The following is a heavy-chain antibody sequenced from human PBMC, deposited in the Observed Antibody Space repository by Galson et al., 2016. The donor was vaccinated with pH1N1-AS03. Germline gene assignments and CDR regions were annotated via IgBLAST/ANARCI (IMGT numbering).Heavy chain of an antibody. CDR1: GFTFSMSY. D-gene: IGHD3-16*01. CDR3: AREPWGSTQGEY. Sequence: SLRLSCAASGFTFSMSYIHWVRQAPGKGLEWVSRISNDGRNVRYADFVKGRFAVSRDNAKNTVFLQMNSLRVEGTAVYYCAREPWGSTQGEYWGQGTLVTVSS. J-gene: IGHJ4*02. CDR2: ISNDGRNV. V-gene: IGHV3-74*01.